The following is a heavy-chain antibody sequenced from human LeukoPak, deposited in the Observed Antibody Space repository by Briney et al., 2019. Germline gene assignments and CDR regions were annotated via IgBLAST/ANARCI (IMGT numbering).Heavy chain of an antibody. D-gene: IGHD6-6*01. CDR3: ARGLLPEAARPFDY. CDR2: ISSSSSYT. Sequence: GGSLRLSCAASGFTFSDYYMSWIRQAPGKGLEWVSYISSSSSYTNYADSVKGRFTISRDNAKNSLYLQMNSLRAEDTAVYYWARGLLPEAARPFDYWGQGTLVTVSS. J-gene: IGHJ4*02. CDR1: GFTFSDYY. V-gene: IGHV3-11*06.